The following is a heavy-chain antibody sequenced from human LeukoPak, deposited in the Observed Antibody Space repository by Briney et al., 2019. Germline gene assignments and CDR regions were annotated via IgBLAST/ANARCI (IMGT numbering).Heavy chain of an antibody. CDR3: ARAIFGRGNYDILTGYTNLLRLDY. Sequence: ASVKVSCKVSGYTFTSYAMHWVRQAPGQRLEWMGWINAGNGNTKYSQKFQGRVTITRDTSASTAYMELSSLRSEDTAVYYCARAIFGRGNYDILTGYTNLLRLDYWGQGTLVTVSS. D-gene: IGHD3-9*01. CDR2: INAGNGNT. J-gene: IGHJ4*02. V-gene: IGHV1-3*01. CDR1: GYTFTSYA.